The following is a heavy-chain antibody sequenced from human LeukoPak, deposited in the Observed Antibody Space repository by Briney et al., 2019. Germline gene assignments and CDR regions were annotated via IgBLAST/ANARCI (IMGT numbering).Heavy chain of an antibody. J-gene: IGHJ4*02. CDR2: IRYKAYSYTT. CDR1: GFTFSDHY. V-gene: IGHV3-72*01. CDR3: ARDSYNSGWYIGD. D-gene: IGHD6-19*01. Sequence: GGSLRLSCAASGFTFSDHYMDWVRQAPGKGLEWVGRIRYKAYSYTTEYAASVEGRFTISRDDSKNSLYLQMNSLKTEDTAVYYCARDSYNSGWYIGDWGQGTLVTVSS.